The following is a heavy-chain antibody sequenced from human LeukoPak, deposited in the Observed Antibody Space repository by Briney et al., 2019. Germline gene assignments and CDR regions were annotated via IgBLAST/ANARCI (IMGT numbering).Heavy chain of an antibody. V-gene: IGHV3-23*01. CDR2: ISGRGGST. J-gene: IGHJ3*02. D-gene: IGHD1-26*01. Sequence: GGSLRLSCAASGFTFSSYAMSWVRQAPGKEVEGVSTISGRGGSTYYADSVKGRFTISRDNYKSTLYLQVTSLRAEDTAVYYCAKVRSGSYFDALDIWGQGTMVTVSS. CDR1: GFTFSSYA. CDR3: AKVRSGSYFDALDI.